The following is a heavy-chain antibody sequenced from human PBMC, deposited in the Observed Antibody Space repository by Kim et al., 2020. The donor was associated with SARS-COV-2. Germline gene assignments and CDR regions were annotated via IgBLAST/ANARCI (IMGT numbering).Heavy chain of an antibody. CDR1: GYTLTELS. Sequence: ASVKVSCKVSGYTLTELSMHWVRQAPGKGLEWMGGFDPEDGETIYAQKFRGRVTMTEDTSTDTAYMELSSPRSEDTAVYYCATGPAAISSNWFDPWGQGTLVTVSS. CDR2: FDPEDGET. V-gene: IGHV1-24*01. D-gene: IGHD2-2*01. CDR3: ATGPAAISSNWFDP. J-gene: IGHJ5*02.